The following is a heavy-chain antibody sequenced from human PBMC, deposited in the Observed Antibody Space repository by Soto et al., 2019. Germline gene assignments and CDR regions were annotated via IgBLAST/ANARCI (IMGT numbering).Heavy chain of an antibody. V-gene: IGHV3-11*01. Sequence: QVQLVESGGGLVKPGGSLRLSCVASGFIFSDFHMSWIRQAPGQGLECVSYISTSGHTIYSADSEKGRFTVSRDNTKNSLYLQMNSLRADDTAVYYCARDNPHSSAFYSSFDYWGRGTLVSVSS. J-gene: IGHJ4*02. D-gene: IGHD3-22*01. CDR3: ARDNPHSSAFYSSFDY. CDR2: ISTSGHTI. CDR1: GFIFSDFH.